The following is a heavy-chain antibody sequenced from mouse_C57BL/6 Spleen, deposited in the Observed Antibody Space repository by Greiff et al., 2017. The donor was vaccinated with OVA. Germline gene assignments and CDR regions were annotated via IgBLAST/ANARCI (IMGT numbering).Heavy chain of an antibody. CDR1: GFTFSSYA. CDR2: ISDGGSYT. Sequence: EVQGVESGGGLVKPGGSLKLSCAASGFTFSSYAMSWVRQTPEKRLEWVATISDGGSYTYYPDNVKGRFTISRDNAKNNLYLQRSHLKSEDTAMYYCARDGDYYGSPAWFAYWGQGTLVTVSA. D-gene: IGHD1-1*01. V-gene: IGHV5-4*01. CDR3: ARDGDYYGSPAWFAY. J-gene: IGHJ3*01.